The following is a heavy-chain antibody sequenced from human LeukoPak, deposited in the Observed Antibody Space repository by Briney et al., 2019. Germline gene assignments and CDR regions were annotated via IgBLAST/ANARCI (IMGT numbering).Heavy chain of an antibody. CDR3: ARDTAMVDFDY. Sequence: GASVKVSCKASGYTFTSYDINWVRQATGQGLEWMGWMNPNSGNTGYAQKFQGGVTMTRNTSISTAYTELSSLRSEDTAVHYCARDTAMVDFDYWGQGTLVTVSS. J-gene: IGHJ4*02. D-gene: IGHD5-18*01. CDR1: GYTFTSYD. V-gene: IGHV1-8*01. CDR2: MNPNSGNT.